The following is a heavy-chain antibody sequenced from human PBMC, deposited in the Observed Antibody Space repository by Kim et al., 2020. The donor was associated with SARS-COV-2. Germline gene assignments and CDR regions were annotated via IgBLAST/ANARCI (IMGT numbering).Heavy chain of an antibody. CDR1: GGYISSGGYS. Sequence: SETLSLTCAVSGGYISSGGYSWSWIRQPPGKGLEWIGYIYHSGSTYYNPSLKSRVTISVDRSKNQFSLKLSSVTAADTAVYYCARGSSSWPDFDYWGQGTLVTVSS. V-gene: IGHV4-30-2*01. D-gene: IGHD6-13*01. J-gene: IGHJ4*02. CDR2: IYHSGST. CDR3: ARGSSSWPDFDY.